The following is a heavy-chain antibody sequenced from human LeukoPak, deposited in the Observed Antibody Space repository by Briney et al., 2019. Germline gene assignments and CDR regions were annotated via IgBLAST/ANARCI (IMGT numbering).Heavy chain of an antibody. CDR2: INHSGST. J-gene: IGHJ4*02. D-gene: IGHD3-16*01. Sequence: SETLSLTCAVYSESFSGYYWSWIRQPPGKGLEWIGEINHSGSTNYNPSLKSRVTLSVDTSKNQFSLKLSSVTAADTAVYYCASSSIMITFGGVSHYWGQGTLVTISS. CDR3: ASSSIMITFGGVSHY. CDR1: SESFSGYY. V-gene: IGHV4-34*01.